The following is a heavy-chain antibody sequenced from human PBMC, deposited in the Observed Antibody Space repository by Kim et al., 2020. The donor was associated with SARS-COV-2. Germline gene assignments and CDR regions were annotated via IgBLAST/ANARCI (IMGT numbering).Heavy chain of an antibody. CDR3: ARDPMITFGGVIAIGYYYYGMDV. D-gene: IGHD3-16*02. J-gene: IGHJ6*02. V-gene: IGHV3-30*04. Sequence: LSLTCAASGFTFSSYAMHWVRHAPGKGLEWVAVISYDGSNKYYADSVKGRFTISRDNSKNTLYLQMNSLRAEDTAVYYCARDPMITFGGVIAIGYYYYGMDVWGQGTTVTVSS. CDR1: GFTFSSYA. CDR2: ISYDGSNK.